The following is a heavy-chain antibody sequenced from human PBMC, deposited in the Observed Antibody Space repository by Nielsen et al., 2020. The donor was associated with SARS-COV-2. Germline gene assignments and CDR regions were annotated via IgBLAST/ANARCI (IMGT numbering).Heavy chain of an antibody. Sequence: GGSLRLSCAASGFTFSSYWMSWVRQAPGKGLEWVANIKQDGSEKYYADSVKGRFTISRDNSRNTLYLQMNSLRADDTAVYYCAKDHRRAVVAPAADYWGQGTLVTVSS. J-gene: IGHJ4*02. V-gene: IGHV3-7*03. CDR3: AKDHRRAVVAPAADY. CDR2: IKQDGSEK. D-gene: IGHD2-2*01. CDR1: GFTFSSYW.